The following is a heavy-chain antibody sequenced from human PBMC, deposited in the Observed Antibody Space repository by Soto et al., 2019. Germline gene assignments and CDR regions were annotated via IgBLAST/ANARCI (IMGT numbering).Heavy chain of an antibody. CDR3: AKDSPLGFGELRTYDFDY. V-gene: IGHV3-23*01. CDR1: GFTFSSYA. J-gene: IGHJ4*02. CDR2: ISGSGGST. D-gene: IGHD3-10*01. Sequence: EVQLLESGGGLVQPGGSLRLSCAASGFTFSSYAMSWVRQAPGKGLEWVSAISGSGGSTYYADSVKGRFTISRDNSKNTPYLQMNSLRAEDTAVDYCAKDSPLGFGELRTYDFDYWGQGTLVTVSS.